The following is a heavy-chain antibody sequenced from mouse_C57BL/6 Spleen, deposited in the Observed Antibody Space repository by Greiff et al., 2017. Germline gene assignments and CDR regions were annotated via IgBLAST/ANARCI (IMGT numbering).Heavy chain of an antibody. CDR1: GFTFSDYG. D-gene: IGHD1-1*01. CDR3: ARGATVTRTHFDY. J-gene: IGHJ2*01. Sequence: EVQLQESGGGLVKPGGSLKLSCAASGFTFSDYGMHWVRQAPEKGLEWVAYISSGSSTIYYADKVKGRFTISRDNAKNTLFLQMTSLRSEDTAMYYCARGATVTRTHFDYWGQGTTLTVSS. V-gene: IGHV5-17*01. CDR2: ISSGSSTI.